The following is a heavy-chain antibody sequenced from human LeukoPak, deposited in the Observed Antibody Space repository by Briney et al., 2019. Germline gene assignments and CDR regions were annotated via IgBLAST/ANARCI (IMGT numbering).Heavy chain of an antibody. CDR2: IYYSGNT. CDR1: GGSISPYY. CDR3: AIAYDFWSGYYPY. V-gene: IGHV4-59*01. Sequence: SETLSLTCTVSGGSISPYYWSWIRQPPGKGLEWLGYIYYSGNTEYKPSLKSRVAMSVDTSKNQFSLKLSSVTAADTAVYYCAIAYDFWSGYYPYWGQGTLVTVSS. D-gene: IGHD3-3*01. J-gene: IGHJ4*02.